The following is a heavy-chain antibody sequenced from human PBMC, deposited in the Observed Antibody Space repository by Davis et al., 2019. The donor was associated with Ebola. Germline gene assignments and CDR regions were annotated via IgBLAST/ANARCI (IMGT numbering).Heavy chain of an antibody. Sequence: SVKVSCQASGGTFSSYTITWVRQPPGQGLEWMGSIIPILGIADYAQKFQGRVTITADKSTSTASMELSSLRSEDTAVYYCARVAGTAIRAYYFDYWGQGTLVTVSS. CDR1: GGTFSSYT. CDR3: ARVAGTAIRAYYFDY. J-gene: IGHJ4*02. D-gene: IGHD2-21*02. V-gene: IGHV1-69*02. CDR2: IIPILGIA.